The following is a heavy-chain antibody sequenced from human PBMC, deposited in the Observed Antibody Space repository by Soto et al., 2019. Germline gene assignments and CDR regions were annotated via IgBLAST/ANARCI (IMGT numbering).Heavy chain of an antibody. J-gene: IGHJ6*03. CDR1: GGSISSYY. V-gene: IGHV4-59*01. D-gene: IGHD5-12*01. CDR3: AIEVGIVATSHYMDV. CDR2: IYYSGST. Sequence: QVQLQESGPGLVKPSETLSLTCTVSGGSISSYYWSWIRQPPGKGLEWIGYIYYSGSTNYNPSLKSRVTMSVDTSKNQFSLKLSSVTAADTAVYYCAIEVGIVATSHYMDVWGKGTTVTVSS.